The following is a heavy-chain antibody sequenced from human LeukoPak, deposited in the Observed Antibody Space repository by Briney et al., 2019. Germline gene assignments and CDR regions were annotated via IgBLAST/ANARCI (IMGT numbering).Heavy chain of an antibody. V-gene: IGHV3-23*01. Sequence: GGSLRLSCAASGFTFSSYSMNWVRQAPGKGLEWVSAISGSGGSTYYADSVKGRFTISRDNSKNTLYLQMNSLRAEDTAVYYCAKDLAAAFDYWGQGTLVTVSS. CDR2: ISGSGGST. D-gene: IGHD6-13*01. CDR1: GFTFSSYS. J-gene: IGHJ4*02. CDR3: AKDLAAAFDY.